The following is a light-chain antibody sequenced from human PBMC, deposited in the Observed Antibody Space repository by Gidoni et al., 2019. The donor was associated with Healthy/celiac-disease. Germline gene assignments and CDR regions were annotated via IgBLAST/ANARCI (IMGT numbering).Light chain of an antibody. CDR2: SNN. CDR3: AAWDDSLNGLV. J-gene: IGLJ2*01. Sequence: QSVLTQPPSASGPPGQRVTISCSGSSSNIGSTTVNWYQQHPGTAPKLLIYSNNQRPSGGPDRFSGSKSGTSASLAISGLQSEDEADYYCAAWDDSLNGLVFGGGTKLTVL. CDR1: SSNIGSTT. V-gene: IGLV1-44*01.